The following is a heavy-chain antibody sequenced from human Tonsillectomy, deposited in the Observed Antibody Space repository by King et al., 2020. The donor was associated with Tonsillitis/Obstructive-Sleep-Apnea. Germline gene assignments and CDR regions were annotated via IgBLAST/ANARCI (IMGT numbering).Heavy chain of an antibody. CDR3: AKDQIFGVLTRPYYFDY. Sequence: VQLVESGGGLVQPGGSLRLSCAASGFTFSSYGMSWVRQAPGKGLEWVSAISGSGGSTYYADSVKGRFTISRDNSKNTLYLQMNSLRAEDTAVYYCAKDQIFGVLTRPYYFDYWGQGTLVTVSS. V-gene: IGHV3-23*04. CDR2: ISGSGGST. D-gene: IGHD3-3*01. CDR1: GFTFSSYG. J-gene: IGHJ4*02.